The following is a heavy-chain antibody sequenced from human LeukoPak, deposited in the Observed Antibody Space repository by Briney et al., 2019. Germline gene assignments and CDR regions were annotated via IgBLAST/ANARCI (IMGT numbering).Heavy chain of an antibody. CDR2: IIGSGGST. D-gene: IGHD3-22*01. Sequence: GGSLRLSCAASGFTFSGYAMSWCGQAPGKGREWVSAIIGSGGSTYYADSVKGRFTISRDNSKNTLYLQMNSLRAEDTAVYYCAKESYYYDSSGYPRVYWGQGTLVTVSS. CDR1: GFTFSGYA. V-gene: IGHV3-23*01. J-gene: IGHJ4*02. CDR3: AKESYYYDSSGYPRVY.